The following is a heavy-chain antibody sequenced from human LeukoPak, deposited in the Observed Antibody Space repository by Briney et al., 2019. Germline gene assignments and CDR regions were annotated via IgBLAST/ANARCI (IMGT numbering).Heavy chain of an antibody. J-gene: IGHJ6*04. CDR2: IYHSGST. CDR3: ARHPDVISMV. V-gene: IGHV4-4*02. Sequence: SETLSLTCAVSGGSISSSNWWSWVRQPPGKGLEWIGEIYHSGSTNYNPSLKSRVTISVDTSKNQFSLKLSSVTAADTAVYYCARHPDVISMVWGKGTTVTISS. CDR1: GGSISSSNW. D-gene: IGHD3-10*01.